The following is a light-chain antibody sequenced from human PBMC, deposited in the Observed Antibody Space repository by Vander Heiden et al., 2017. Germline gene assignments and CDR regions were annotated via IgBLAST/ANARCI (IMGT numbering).Light chain of an antibody. J-gene: IGLJ3*02. V-gene: IGLV1-44*01. CDR3: TTWDDSLNGRV. CDR1: SSNIGSNT. CDR2: SNN. Sequence: QSVLTPSPSASETLGQRVTISCSGSSSNIGSNTVNWYQQLPGTAPKLLIYSNNQRPSGVPDRFSGSKSGTSASLAISGLQSEDEADYYCTTWDDSLNGRVFGGGTKLTVL.